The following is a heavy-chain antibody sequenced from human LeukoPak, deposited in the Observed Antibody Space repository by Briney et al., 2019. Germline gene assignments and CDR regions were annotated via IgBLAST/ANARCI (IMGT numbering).Heavy chain of an antibody. D-gene: IGHD3-16*01. J-gene: IGHJ6*04. CDR1: GFTFSSYG. Sequence: PGGSLRLSCAASGFTFSSYGMHWVRQAPGKGLEWVAFIRYDGSNKYYADSVKGRFTISRDNSKNTLYLQMNSLRAEDTAVYYWAKGGGYEAQFLLFLFDVLGKGTTVTISS. CDR2: IRYDGSNK. V-gene: IGHV3-30*02. CDR3: AKGGGYEAQFLLFLFDV.